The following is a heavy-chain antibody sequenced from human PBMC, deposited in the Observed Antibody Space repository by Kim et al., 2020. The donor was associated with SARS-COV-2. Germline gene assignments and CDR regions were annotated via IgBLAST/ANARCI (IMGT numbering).Heavy chain of an antibody. J-gene: IGHJ4*02. D-gene: IGHD6-13*01. V-gene: IGHV4-39*01. CDR3: ARLVSSSWSDYYFDY. Sequence: PSLKSRVTISVDTSKNQFSLKLSSVTAADTAVYYCARLVSSSWSDYYFDYWGQGTLVTVSS.